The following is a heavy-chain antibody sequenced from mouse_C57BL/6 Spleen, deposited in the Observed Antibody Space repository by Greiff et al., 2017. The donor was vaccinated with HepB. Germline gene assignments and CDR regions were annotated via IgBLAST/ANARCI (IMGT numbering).Heavy chain of an antibody. D-gene: IGHD2-4*01. J-gene: IGHJ2*01. CDR3: ARNRARGYDSYFDY. V-gene: IGHV2-2*01. CDR1: GFSLTSYG. Sequence: QVQLKESGPGLVQPSQSLSITCTVSGFSLTSYGVHWVRQSPGKGLEWLGVIWSGGSTDYNAAFISRLSISKDNSKSQVFFKMNSLQADDTAIYYCARNRARGYDSYFDYWGQGTTLTVSS. CDR2: IWSGGST.